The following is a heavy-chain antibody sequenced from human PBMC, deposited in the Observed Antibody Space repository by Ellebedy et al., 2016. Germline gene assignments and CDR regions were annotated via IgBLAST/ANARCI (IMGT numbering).Heavy chain of an antibody. V-gene: IGHV3-9*01. J-gene: IGHJ4*02. Sequence: GGSLRLXXAASGFTFSSYAMHWVRQAPGKGLEWVSGISWNSGSIGYADSVKGRFTISRDSSRNTLYLQMNSLRAEDTAVYYCAPRAIAAPKWGQGTLVTVSS. CDR1: GFTFSSYA. D-gene: IGHD6-6*01. CDR2: ISWNSGSI. CDR3: APRAIAAPK.